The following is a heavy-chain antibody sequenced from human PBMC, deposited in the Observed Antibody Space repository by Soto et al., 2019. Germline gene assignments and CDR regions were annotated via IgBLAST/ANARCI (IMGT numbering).Heavy chain of an antibody. J-gene: IGHJ6*02. V-gene: IGHV2-70*01. CDR2: IDWDDDK. D-gene: IGHD5-18*01. CDR1: GFSLNTRGMC. CDR3: ARTLDTADYGMDV. Sequence: SGPTLVNPTQTLTLTCTFSGFSLNTRGMCVSWIRQPPGEALEWLALIDWDDDKYYSTSLKTRLTISKDTSKNQVVLTMPNMDPVDTATYYCARTLDTADYGMDVWGQGTTVTVSS.